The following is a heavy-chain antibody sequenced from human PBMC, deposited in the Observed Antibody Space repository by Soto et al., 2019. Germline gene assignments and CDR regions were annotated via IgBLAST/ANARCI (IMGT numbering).Heavy chain of an antibody. CDR2: IIPIFGTA. J-gene: IGHJ4*02. Sequence: RASVKVSCKASGGTFSSYAISWVRQAPGQGLEWMGGIIPIFGTANYAQKFQGRVTITADESTSTAYMELSSLRSEDTAVYYCARSGRDGYIVDYWGQGTLVTVSS. CDR3: ARSGRDGYIVDY. CDR1: GGTFSSYA. V-gene: IGHV1-69*13. D-gene: IGHD5-12*01.